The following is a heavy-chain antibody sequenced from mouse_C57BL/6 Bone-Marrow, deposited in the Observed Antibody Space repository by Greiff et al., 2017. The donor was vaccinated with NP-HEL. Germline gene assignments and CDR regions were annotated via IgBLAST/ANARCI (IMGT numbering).Heavy chain of an antibody. CDR2: INPNNGGT. V-gene: IGHV1-26*01. J-gene: IGHJ3*01. CDR3: AREDGYYGWFAY. CDR1: GYTFTDYY. Sequence: EVQLQQSGPELVKPGASVKISCKASGYTFTDYYMNWVKQSHGKSLEWIGDINPNNGGTSYNQKFKGKATLTVDKSSSTAYMELRSLTSEDSAVYYCAREDGYYGWFAYWGQGTLVTVSA. D-gene: IGHD2-3*01.